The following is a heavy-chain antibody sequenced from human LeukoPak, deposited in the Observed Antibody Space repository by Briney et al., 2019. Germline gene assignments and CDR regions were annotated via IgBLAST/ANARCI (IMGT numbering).Heavy chain of an antibody. CDR1: GFTFSSYW. V-gene: IGHV3-74*01. Sequence: GGSLRLSCAASGFTFSSYWMHWVRQAPGKGLVWVSRINSGGSGTTYADSVKGRFTISRDNAKNKLYLQMNSLRVEDTAVYYCARDPLGAAAGTNWFDTWGQGTLVTVSS. D-gene: IGHD6-13*01. J-gene: IGHJ5*02. CDR3: ARDPLGAAAGTNWFDT. CDR2: INSGGSGT.